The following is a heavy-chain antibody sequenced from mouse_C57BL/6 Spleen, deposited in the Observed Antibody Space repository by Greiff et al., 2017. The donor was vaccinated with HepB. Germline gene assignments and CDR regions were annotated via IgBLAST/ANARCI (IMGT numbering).Heavy chain of an antibody. CDR3: ARRDYGSSYDLYAMDY. D-gene: IGHD1-1*01. CDR2: IHPNSGST. J-gene: IGHJ4*01. CDR1: GYTFTSYW. V-gene: IGHV1-64*01. Sequence: QVQLQQPGAELVKPGASVKLSCKASGYTFTSYWMHWVKQRPGQGLEWIGMIHPNSGSTNYNEKFKSKATLTVDKSSSTAYMQLSSLTSEDSAVYYCARRDYGSSYDLYAMDYWGQGTSVTVSS.